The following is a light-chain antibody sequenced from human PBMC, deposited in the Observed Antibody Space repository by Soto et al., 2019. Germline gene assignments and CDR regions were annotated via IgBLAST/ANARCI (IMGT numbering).Light chain of an antibody. CDR2: GNS. Sequence: QSLLTQPPSVSGAPGQRVTISCTGSSSNIGAGYDVHWYQQLPGTAPKLLIYGNSNRPSGVPDRFSGSKSGTSASLAISGLQAEDEADYYCSSYTSSRTYVLGTGTKVTVL. V-gene: IGLV1-40*01. J-gene: IGLJ1*01. CDR3: SSYTSSRTYV. CDR1: SSNIGAGYD.